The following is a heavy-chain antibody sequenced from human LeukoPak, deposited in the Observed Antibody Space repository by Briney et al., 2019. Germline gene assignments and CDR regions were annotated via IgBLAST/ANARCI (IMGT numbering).Heavy chain of an antibody. J-gene: IGHJ4*02. CDR3: ARGMYSSSWYVNY. D-gene: IGHD6-13*01. V-gene: IGHV3-33*01. CDR2: IWYDGSNK. CDR1: GFTFSIYG. Sequence: PGGSLRLSCAASGFTFSIYGMHWVRQAPGKGLEWVAVIWYDGSNKYYADSVKGRFTISRDNSKNTLYLQMNSLRAEDTAVYYCARGMYSSSWYVNYWGQGTLVTVSS.